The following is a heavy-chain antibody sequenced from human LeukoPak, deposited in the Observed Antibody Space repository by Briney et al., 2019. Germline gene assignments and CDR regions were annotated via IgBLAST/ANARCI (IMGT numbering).Heavy chain of an antibody. J-gene: IGHJ4*02. D-gene: IGHD1-26*01. CDR2: IYYGGST. Sequence: PSETLSLTCTVSGGSISSGGYYWSWIRQHPGKGLEWIGYIYYGGSTYYNPSLKSRVTISVDTSKNQFSLRLSSVTAADTAVYYCARDVSGSYFDYWGQGTLVTVSS. V-gene: IGHV4-31*03. CDR1: GGSISSGGYY. CDR3: ARDVSGSYFDY.